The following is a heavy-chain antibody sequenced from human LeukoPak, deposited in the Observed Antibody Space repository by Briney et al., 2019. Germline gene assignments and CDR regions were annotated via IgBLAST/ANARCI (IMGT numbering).Heavy chain of an antibody. J-gene: IGHJ5*02. V-gene: IGHV4-34*01. D-gene: IGHD5-18*01. CDR2: INHSGST. CDR3: ARGGCTASWFDP. Sequence: SETLSLTCAVYGVSFSGYYWSWIRQPPGKGLEWIGEINHSGSTNYNPSLKSRVTISVDTSKNQFSLKLSSVPAADTAVYYCARGGCTASWFDPWGQGTLVTVSS. CDR1: GVSFSGYY.